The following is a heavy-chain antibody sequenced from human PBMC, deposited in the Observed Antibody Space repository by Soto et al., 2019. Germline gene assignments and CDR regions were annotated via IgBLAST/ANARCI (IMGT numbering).Heavy chain of an antibody. D-gene: IGHD6-6*01. CDR2: IIPFFGTT. Sequence: QVQLAQSGAEVKKPGSSVRVSCKASGGSFSTYAISWVRQAPGHGLEWMGGIIPFFGTTSYAQEFQGRVTIIADNSTNTAYMDLSGLRSEDTAIYYCAISSSPGQIYIYYAMDVGGQGTTVTVSS. CDR1: GGSFSTYA. V-gene: IGHV1-69*06. J-gene: IGHJ6*02. CDR3: AISSSPGQIYIYYAMDV.